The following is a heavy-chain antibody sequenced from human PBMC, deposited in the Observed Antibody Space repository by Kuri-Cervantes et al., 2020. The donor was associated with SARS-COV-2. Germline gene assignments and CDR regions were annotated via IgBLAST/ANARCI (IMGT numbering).Heavy chain of an antibody. CDR1: GFTFSSYA. CDR2: IDGSSGDT. J-gene: IGHJ4*02. V-gene: IGHV3-23*01. Sequence: GESLKISCAASGFTFSSYAMSWVRQAPGKGLEWVSAIDGSSGDTYYADSVKGRFTISRDNSKNTLYLQMNSLRAEDTAVYYCARVVFDTAMVYFDYWGQGTLVTVSS. D-gene: IGHD5-18*01. CDR3: ARVVFDTAMVYFDY.